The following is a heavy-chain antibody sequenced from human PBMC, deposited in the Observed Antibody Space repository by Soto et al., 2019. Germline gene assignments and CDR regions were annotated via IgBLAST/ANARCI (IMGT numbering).Heavy chain of an antibody. CDR3: ARVPNDYGDYIDAFDI. J-gene: IGHJ3*02. Sequence: QVQLQESGPGLVKPSQTLSLTCTVSGGSISSGDYYWSWIRQPPGKGLEWIGYIYYSGSTYYNPSLKSRVTISVDTSKNQFSLKLSSVTAADTAVYYWARVPNDYGDYIDAFDIWGQGTMVTVSS. CDR1: GGSISSGDYY. V-gene: IGHV4-30-4*01. D-gene: IGHD4-17*01. CDR2: IYYSGST.